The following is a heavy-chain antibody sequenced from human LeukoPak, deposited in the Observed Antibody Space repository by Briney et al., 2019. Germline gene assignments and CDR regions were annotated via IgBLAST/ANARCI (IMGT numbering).Heavy chain of an antibody. CDR2: IKQDGSEK. Sequence: GGSLRLSCAASGFTFSSYWMGWVRQAPGEGLEWVANIKQDGSEKYYVDSVKGRFTISRDNAKNPLYLQMNSLRAEDTAVYYCARGGGYDLYFDYWGQGTLVTVSS. V-gene: IGHV3-7*03. J-gene: IGHJ4*02. CDR3: ARGGGYDLYFDY. CDR1: GFTFSSYW. D-gene: IGHD5-12*01.